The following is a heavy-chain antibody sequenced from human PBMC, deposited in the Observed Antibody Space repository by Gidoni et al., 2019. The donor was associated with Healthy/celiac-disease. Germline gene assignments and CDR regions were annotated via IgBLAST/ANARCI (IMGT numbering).Heavy chain of an antibody. V-gene: IGHV4-61*02. CDR3: ARARRDAYNSGYFDL. J-gene: IGHJ2*01. CDR2: IYTSGST. Sequence: QVQLQESGPGLVKPSQTLSLTCTVSSGSVSSGISYWRWIRQPAGKGLEWIGRIYTSGSTNYNPSLKSRVTISVDTSKNQFSLILSSVTAADTAVYYCARARRDAYNSGYFDLWGRGTLVTVSS. D-gene: IGHD1-1*01. CDR1: SGSVSSGISY.